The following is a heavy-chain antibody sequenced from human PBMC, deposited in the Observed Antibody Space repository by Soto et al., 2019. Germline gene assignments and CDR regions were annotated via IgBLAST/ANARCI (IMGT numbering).Heavy chain of an antibody. CDR2: ISYDGSNK. CDR3: ARGFYDFWSGRFDP. D-gene: IGHD3-3*01. J-gene: IGHJ5*02. CDR1: GFTFSSYA. V-gene: IGHV3-30-3*01. Sequence: QVQLVESGGGVVQPGRSLRLSCAASGFTFSSYAMHWVRQAPGKGLEWVAVISYDGSNKYYADSVKGRFTISRDNSKNTLYLQMNSLRAEDTAVYYCARGFYDFWSGRFDPWGQGTLVTVSS.